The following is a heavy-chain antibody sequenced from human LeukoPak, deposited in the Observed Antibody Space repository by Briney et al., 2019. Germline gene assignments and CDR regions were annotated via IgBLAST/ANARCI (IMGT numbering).Heavy chain of an antibody. D-gene: IGHD6-13*01. V-gene: IGHV1-69*06. CDR1: ADTFTSYY. J-gene: IGHJ4*02. CDR3: ARQDTPTANYSSSWYDY. CDR2: IIPIFGTA. Sequence: GAPVTVSCKASADTFTSYYMRWVRQAPGQGREWMGGIIPIFGTANYAQMFQGRVTITADKSTSTAYMGLSSLRSKHTAVYSCARQDTPTANYSSSWYDYWGQGTLVTVSS.